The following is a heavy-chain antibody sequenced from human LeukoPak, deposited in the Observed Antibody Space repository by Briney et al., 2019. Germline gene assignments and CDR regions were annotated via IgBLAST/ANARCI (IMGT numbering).Heavy chain of an antibody. CDR3: ATYRQVLLPFES. D-gene: IGHD2-8*02. V-gene: IGHV3-30*02. CDR1: GFIFSSYG. CDR2: IRYDGSNT. J-gene: IGHJ4*02. Sequence: GSLRLSCAASGFIFSSYGMHWVRQAPGKGLEWVAFIRYDGSNTYYADSVRGRFTISRDNSKSTLSLQMNSLRAEDTAIYYCATYRQVLLPFESWGQGTLVTVSS.